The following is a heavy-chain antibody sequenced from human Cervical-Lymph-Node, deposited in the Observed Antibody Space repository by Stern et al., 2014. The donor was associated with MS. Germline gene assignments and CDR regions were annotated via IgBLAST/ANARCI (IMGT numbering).Heavy chain of an antibody. Sequence: QVQLVESGPGLVRPSGTLSLTCGVSGDSISGSTDWGSWVRQPPGQGLEWIGEVHHRGTTNYTPSLKSRVTISVDTANNQFSLNLNSVTAADTAVYYCARVKWYFDLWGRGTLVTVSS. V-gene: IGHV4-4*02. CDR1: GDSISGSTDW. J-gene: IGHJ2*01. D-gene: IGHD2-21*01. CDR2: VHHRGTT. CDR3: ARVKWYFDL.